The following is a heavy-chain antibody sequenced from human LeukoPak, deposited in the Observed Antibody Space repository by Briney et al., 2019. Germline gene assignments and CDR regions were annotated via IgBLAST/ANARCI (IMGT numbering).Heavy chain of an antibody. Sequence: PSETLSLTCTVSGGSISSSSLYWGWIRQPPGKGLEWIGSFYYTGSTYYNPSLKSRVTISVDTSKNQFSLKLSSVTAADTAVYYCARESDYYGSGSFDYWGQGTLVTVSS. CDR3: ARESDYYGSGSFDY. D-gene: IGHD3-10*01. V-gene: IGHV4-39*07. CDR1: GGSISSSSLY. CDR2: FYYTGST. J-gene: IGHJ4*02.